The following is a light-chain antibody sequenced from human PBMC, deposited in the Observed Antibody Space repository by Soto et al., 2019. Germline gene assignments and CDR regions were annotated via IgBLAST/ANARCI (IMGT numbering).Light chain of an antibody. J-gene: IGKJ1*01. Sequence: EAVLTQSPGTLSLSPGERATLSCRASQTVSSTYLAWYQQKPGQAPRLLISGASRRATGIPDRFSGSGSGTDFTLTITRLEPDDFAGYYCQDYRSSRTSRQGTKV. CDR2: GAS. V-gene: IGKV3-20*01. CDR1: QTVSSTY. CDR3: QDYRSSRT.